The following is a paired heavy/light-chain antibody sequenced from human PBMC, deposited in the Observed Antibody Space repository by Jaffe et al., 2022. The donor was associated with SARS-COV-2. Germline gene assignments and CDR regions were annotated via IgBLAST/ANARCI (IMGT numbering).Heavy chain of an antibody. J-gene: IGHJ6*02. D-gene: IGHD6-19*01. CDR2: INRDGSDT. CDR1: GFIFSTDW. CDR3: TRGSFASAYPPVYYGMGV. Sequence: EVQLVESGGGLVQPGGSLRLSCAASGFIFSTDWMHWVRQAPGKGPVWISRINRDGSDTTYAESVRGRFTISRDNARNTLFLQMNSLRVEDTAVYYCTRGSFASAYPPVYYGMGVWGQGTTVIVSS. V-gene: IGHV3-74*03.
Light chain of an antibody. J-gene: IGKJ4*01. CDR3: MQTLQIPHT. V-gene: IGKV2-28*01. CDR2: LGS. CDR1: QSLLRNNEYNY. Sequence: DIVMTQSPLSLPVTPGEPASISCRSGQSLLRNNEYNYLDWYLQKPGQSPQLLIYLGSTRASGVPDRFSGSGSGTDFTLKISRVEAEDVGVYYCMQTLQIPHTFGGGTKVEIK.